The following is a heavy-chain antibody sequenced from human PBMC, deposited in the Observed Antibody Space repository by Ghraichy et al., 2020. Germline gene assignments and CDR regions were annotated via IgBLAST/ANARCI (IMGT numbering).Heavy chain of an antibody. J-gene: IGHJ4*02. Sequence: SGPTLVKPTQTLTLTCTFSGFSLSNYQMCVTWIRQRPGKALEWLAHIYWDDDKYYNTALKTRLTVSKDPSDTQVVLKLTNLDPMDTATYFCARTRAARENTGVADYSDYWGQGTLVTVSS. CDR1: GFSLSNYQMC. CDR2: IYWDDDK. V-gene: IGHV2-70*01. CDR3: ARTRAARENTGVADYSDY. D-gene: IGHD2/OR15-2a*01.